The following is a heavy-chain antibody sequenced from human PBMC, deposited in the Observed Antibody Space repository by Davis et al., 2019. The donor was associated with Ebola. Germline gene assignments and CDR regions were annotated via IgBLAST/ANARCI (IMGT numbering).Heavy chain of an antibody. D-gene: IGHD6-19*01. Sequence: GESLKISCAASGFTFSSYGMHWVRQAPGKGLEWVAVISYDGSNKYYADSVKGRFTISRDNSKNTLYLQMNSLRAEDTAVYYCAKGLTSSGWSNYYYGMDVWGQGTTVTVSS. CDR1: GFTFSSYG. J-gene: IGHJ6*02. CDR3: AKGLTSSGWSNYYYGMDV. CDR2: ISYDGSNK. V-gene: IGHV3-30*18.